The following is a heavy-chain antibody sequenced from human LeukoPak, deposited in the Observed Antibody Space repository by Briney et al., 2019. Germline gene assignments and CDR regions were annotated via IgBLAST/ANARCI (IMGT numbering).Heavy chain of an antibody. Sequence: SSETLSLTCTVSGGSISSSSYYWGWIRQPPGKGLEWIGSIYYSGSTYYNPSLKSRVTISVDTSKNQFSLKLSSVTAADTAVYYCARLGPYDSSGPGAFDIWGQGTMVTVSS. CDR1: GGSISSSSYY. CDR2: IYYSGST. V-gene: IGHV4-39*07. CDR3: ARLGPYDSSGPGAFDI. J-gene: IGHJ3*02. D-gene: IGHD3-22*01.